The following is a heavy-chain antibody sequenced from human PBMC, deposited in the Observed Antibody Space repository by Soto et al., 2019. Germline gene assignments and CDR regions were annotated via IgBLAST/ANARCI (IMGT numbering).Heavy chain of an antibody. CDR3: ARAFYNHDAFDI. CDR2: IYYSGST. V-gene: IGHV4-59*01. CDR1: GGSISSYY. Sequence: PSETLSLTCTVSGGSISSYYWSWIRQPPGKELEWIGYIYYSGSTNYNPSLKSRVTISVDTSKNQFSLKLSSVTAADTAVYYCARAFYNHDAFDIWGQGTMVTVSS. J-gene: IGHJ3*02. D-gene: IGHD1-1*01.